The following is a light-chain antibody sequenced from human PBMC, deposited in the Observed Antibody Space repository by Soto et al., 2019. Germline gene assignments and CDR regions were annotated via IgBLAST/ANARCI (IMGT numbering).Light chain of an antibody. Sequence: QSVLTQPPSVSGSPGQRVTISCTGSSSNIGAGYDVHWYQQLPGTAPKLLIYGNSNRPSGVPDRFSGSKSGTSASLAISGLQAEDEADYYCQSYEGSLSAWVFGGGTKLTVL. CDR3: QSYEGSLSAWV. V-gene: IGLV1-40*01. CDR1: SSNIGAGYD. J-gene: IGLJ3*02. CDR2: GNS.